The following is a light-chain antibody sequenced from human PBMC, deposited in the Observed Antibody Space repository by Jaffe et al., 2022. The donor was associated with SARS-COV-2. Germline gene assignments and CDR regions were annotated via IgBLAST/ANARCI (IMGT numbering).Light chain of an antibody. CDR3: QHSGT. Sequence: DIQLTQSPSFLSASVGDRVTITCRASQGISSYLAWYQQKPGKAPKLLIYAASTLQSGVPSRFSGSGSGTEFTLTISSLQPEDFATYYCQHSGTFGQGTRLEIK. CDR2: AAS. J-gene: IGKJ5*01. CDR1: QGISSY. V-gene: IGKV1-9*01.